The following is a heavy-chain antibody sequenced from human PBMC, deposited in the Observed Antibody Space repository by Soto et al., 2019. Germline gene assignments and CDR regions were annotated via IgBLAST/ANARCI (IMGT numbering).Heavy chain of an antibody. J-gene: IGHJ6*02. CDR3: ARHYDWNLNQDGMDV. CDR1: GYSFTSYC. Sequence: PGEALKISCKGSGYSFTSYCISGVRQMPGKGLEWMGRIDPSDSSTNYSPSFQGHVTISADKSISTAYLQWSSLKASDPAMYYCARHYDWNLNQDGMDVWGQGTTVTVSS. CDR2: IDPSDSST. D-gene: IGHD1-1*01. V-gene: IGHV5-10-1*01.